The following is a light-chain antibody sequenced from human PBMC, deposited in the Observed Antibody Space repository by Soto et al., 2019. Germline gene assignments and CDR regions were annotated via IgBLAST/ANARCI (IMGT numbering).Light chain of an antibody. J-gene: IGKJ2*01. CDR1: QSISTY. CDR2: AAS. CDR3: QQSYSTQYT. Sequence: DIQMTQSPSSLSASVGARVTIPCRASQSISTYLNWYQHKPGKAPKVLIYAASSLQSGVPSRFSGSGSGTDFTLTISSLQPEDFATYYCQQSYSTQYTFGQGTKLEIK. V-gene: IGKV1-39*01.